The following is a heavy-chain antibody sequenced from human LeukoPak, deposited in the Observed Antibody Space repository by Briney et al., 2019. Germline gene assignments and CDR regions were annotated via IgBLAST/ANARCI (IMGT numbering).Heavy chain of an antibody. V-gene: IGHV3-20*04. Sequence: PGGSLRLSCAASGFIFDDYGMSWVRQAPGKGLEWVSGINWNGGSTGYADSVKGRFTISRDNAKNSLYLHMNSLRVEDTAVYYCARDGVWLPISGVSTRNTFDFWGQGTVVTVSS. CDR3: ARDGVWLPISGVSTRNTFDF. D-gene: IGHD5/OR15-5a*01. CDR1: GFIFDDYG. J-gene: IGHJ3*01. CDR2: INWNGGST.